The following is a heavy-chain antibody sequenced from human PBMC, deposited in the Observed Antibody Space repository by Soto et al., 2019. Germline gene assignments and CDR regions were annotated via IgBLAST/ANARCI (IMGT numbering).Heavy chain of an antibody. V-gene: IGHV4-59*01. J-gene: IGHJ6*02. CDR2: IYYSGGT. CDR3: ARSTGSGSYSLHYYYYGMDV. Sequence: PSETLSLTCTVSGGSISSYYWSWIRQPPGKGLEWIGYIYYSGGTNYNPSLKSRVTISVDTSKNQFSLKLSSVTAADTAVYYCARSTGSGSYSLHYYYYGMDVWGQGTTVPVSS. D-gene: IGHD1-26*01. CDR1: GGSISSYY.